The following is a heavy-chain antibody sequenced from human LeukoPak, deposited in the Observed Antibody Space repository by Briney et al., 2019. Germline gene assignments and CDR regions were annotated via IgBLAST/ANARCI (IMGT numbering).Heavy chain of an antibody. D-gene: IGHD6-13*01. CDR1: GGSISNYY. J-gene: IGHJ4*02. CDR3: ARNLIPEQLVLNF. CDR2: IYYTGST. V-gene: IGHV4-59*01. Sequence: SETLSLACTVSGGSISNYYWNWIRQPPGKGLEWIGYIYYTGSTNYNPSLKSRVTMSVDTSKNQFSLNLRSVTPEDTAVYYCARNLIPEQLVLNFWGQGTLVTVSS.